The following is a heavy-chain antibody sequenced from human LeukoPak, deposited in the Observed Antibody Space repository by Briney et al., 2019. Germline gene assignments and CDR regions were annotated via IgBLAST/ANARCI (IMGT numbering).Heavy chain of an antibody. J-gene: IGHJ4*02. Sequence: SVKVSCKASGGTFSSYAISWVRQAPGQGLEWMGGIIPIFGTADYAQKFQGRVTITADESTSTAYMELSSLRSEDTAVYYCARDPVHYYGSGSYSTVWGQGTLVTVSS. CDR3: ARDPVHYYGSGSYSTV. CDR2: IIPIFGTA. V-gene: IGHV1-69*13. D-gene: IGHD3-10*01. CDR1: GGTFSSYA.